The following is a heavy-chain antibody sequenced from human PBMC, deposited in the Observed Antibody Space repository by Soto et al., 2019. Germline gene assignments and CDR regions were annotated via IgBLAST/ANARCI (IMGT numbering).Heavy chain of an antibody. CDR1: GYTFTSYG. Sequence: GASGKVSCKASGYTFTSYGISWLRQAPGQGLEWMGWISAYNGNTNYAQKLQGRVTMTTDTSTSTAYMELRSLRSDDTAVYYCARAAAGLYNWFDPWGQGTLVTVSS. CDR3: ARAAAGLYNWFDP. J-gene: IGHJ5*02. V-gene: IGHV1-18*04. CDR2: ISAYNGNT. D-gene: IGHD6-13*01.